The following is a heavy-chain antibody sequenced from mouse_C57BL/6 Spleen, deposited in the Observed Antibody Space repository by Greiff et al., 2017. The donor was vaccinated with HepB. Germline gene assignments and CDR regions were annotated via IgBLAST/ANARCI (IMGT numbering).Heavy chain of an antibody. J-gene: IGHJ2*01. D-gene: IGHD1-2*01. V-gene: IGHV1-64*01. CDR2: IHPNSGST. CDR1: GYTFTSYW. CDR3: ARRTTALDY. Sequence: QVHVKQSGAELVKPGASVKLSCKASGYTFTSYWMHWVKQRPGQGLEWIGMIHPNSGSTNYNEKFKSKATLTVDKSSSTAYMQLSSLTSEDSAVYYCARRTTALDYWGQGTTLTVSS.